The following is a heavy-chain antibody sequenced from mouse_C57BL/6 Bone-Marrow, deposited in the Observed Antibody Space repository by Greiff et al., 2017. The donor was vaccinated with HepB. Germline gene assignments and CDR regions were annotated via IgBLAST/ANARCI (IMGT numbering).Heavy chain of an antibody. Sequence: VQLQQSGSELRSPGSSVKLSCKDFDSEVFPIAYMSWVRQKPGHGFEWIGGILPSIGRTIYGEKFEDKATLDADTLSNTAYLELNSLTSEDSAIYYCASGGYYYGSSYAMDYWGQGTSVTVSS. V-gene: IGHV15-2*01. J-gene: IGHJ4*01. CDR3: ASGGYYYGSSYAMDY. D-gene: IGHD1-1*01. CDR1: DSEVFPIAY. CDR2: ILPSIGRT.